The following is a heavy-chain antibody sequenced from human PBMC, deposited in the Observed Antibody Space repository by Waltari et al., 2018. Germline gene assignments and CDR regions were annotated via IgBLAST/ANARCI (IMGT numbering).Heavy chain of an antibody. J-gene: IGHJ3*02. Sequence: QVQLQESGPGLVKPSETLSLTCPVSGVSISSYYWSWIRQPPGKGLEWIGYIYYSGSTNYNPSLKSRVTISVDTSKNQFSLKLSSVTAADTAVYYCAIGYSSGWYYAFDIWGQGTMVTVSS. CDR3: AIGYSSGWYYAFDI. CDR1: GVSISSYY. D-gene: IGHD6-19*01. V-gene: IGHV4-59*01. CDR2: IYYSGST.